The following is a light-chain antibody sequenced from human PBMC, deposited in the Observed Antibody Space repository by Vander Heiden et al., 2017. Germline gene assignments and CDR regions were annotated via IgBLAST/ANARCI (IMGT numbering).Light chain of an antibody. J-gene: IGKJ5*01. CDR3: QQRSNWPSIT. Sequence: EIVLTQSPATLSLSPGERATLSCRASQSVSSYFAWYQQKPGQAPRLLIYEASNRATGSPARFRGSGSGTDFTLTISSLEPEDFAVYYCQQRSNWPSITFGQGTRLEIK. CDR1: QSVSSY. V-gene: IGKV3-11*01. CDR2: EAS.